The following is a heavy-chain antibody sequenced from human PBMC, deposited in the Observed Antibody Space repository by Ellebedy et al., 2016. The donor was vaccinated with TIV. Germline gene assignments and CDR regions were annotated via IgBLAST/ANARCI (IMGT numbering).Heavy chain of an antibody. CDR3: ARAFSKRAPDY. J-gene: IGHJ4*02. Sequence: MPSETLSLTCTVPGGSISSGASYWSWIRQPPGKGLEWIGEINPSGSTNYNPSLKSRVTISVDTSKNQCSLKLSSVTAADTAVYYCARAFSKRAPDYWGQGTLVTVSS. V-gene: IGHV4-39*07. CDR1: GGSISSGASY. CDR2: INPSGST.